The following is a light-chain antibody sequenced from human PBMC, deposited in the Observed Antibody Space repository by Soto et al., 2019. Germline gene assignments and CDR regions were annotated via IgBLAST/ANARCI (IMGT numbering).Light chain of an antibody. V-gene: IGLV1-40*01. CDR1: RSNIGAGYD. J-gene: IGLJ1*01. CDR3: RSYDSSLYV. CDR2: RNN. Sequence: QSVLPQPPSVSGAPGHRVTISCTGSRSNIGAGYDVHWYQQLPGTAPKLLIYRNNNRPSGVPDRFSGSRSGTSASLAITGLQAEDEADYYCRSYDSSLYVFGTGTKVTVL.